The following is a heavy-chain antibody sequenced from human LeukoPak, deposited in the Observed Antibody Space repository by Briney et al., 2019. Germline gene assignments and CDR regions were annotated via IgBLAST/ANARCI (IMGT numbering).Heavy chain of an antibody. J-gene: IGHJ4*02. CDR3: ARTPSLTASGYDY. V-gene: IGHV1-8*03. D-gene: IGHD2-21*02. CDR1: GYTFTTCH. Sequence: ASVKVSCETSGYTFTTCHVNWVRQATGQGLESMGWRNPNTGDSGYAQKFQGRVTITRDTSISTAYMELSSLRSEDTAVYLCARTPSLTASGYDYWGQGTLVTVSS. CDR2: RNPNTGDS.